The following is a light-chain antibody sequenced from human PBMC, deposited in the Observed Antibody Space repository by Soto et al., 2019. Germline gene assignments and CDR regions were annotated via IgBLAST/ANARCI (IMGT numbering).Light chain of an antibody. CDR1: QSVSSN. V-gene: IGKV3D-15*01. CDR3: QQYNNWPLT. J-gene: IGKJ4*01. CDR2: DVS. Sequence: EIVMTQSPATLSVSPGXRATLSCWASQSVSSNLAWYQQKPGQAPRLLIYDVSTRATGIPTRFSGSGSGTEFTLTISSLQSEGFAAYYCQQYNNWPLTFGGGTKV.